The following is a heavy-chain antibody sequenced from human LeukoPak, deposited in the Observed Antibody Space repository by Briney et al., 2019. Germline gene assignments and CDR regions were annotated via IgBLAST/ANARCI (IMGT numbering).Heavy chain of an antibody. V-gene: IGHV3-53*01. D-gene: IGHD4-11*01. J-gene: IGHJ3*02. CDR1: GFTVSSNY. CDR3: ARGGLNYADASDI. CDR2: IYSGGST. Sequence: GGSLRLSCAASGFTVSSNYMSWVRPAPGKGLEWVSVIYSGGSTYYADSVKGRFTISRDNAENSLYLQMNSLRGEDTAVYYCARGGLNYADASDIWGQGTMVTVSS.